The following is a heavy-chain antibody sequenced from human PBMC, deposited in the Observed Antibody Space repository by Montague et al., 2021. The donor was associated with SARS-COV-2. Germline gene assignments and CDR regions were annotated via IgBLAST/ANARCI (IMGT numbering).Heavy chain of an antibody. CDR2: TYWNDDK. CDR3: ARVSSSWSQDYYYYMDV. J-gene: IGHJ6*03. D-gene: IGHD6-13*01. V-gene: IGHV2-5*01. CDR1: GFSLSTSGVG. Sequence: PALVKPTQTLTLTCSFSGFSLSTSGVGVGWIRQPPGKALECLALTYWNDDKRYSPSLKSRLTVTKDTSRNQVVLTMTNMDPVDTATYYCARVSSSWSQDYYYYMDVWGKGTTVTVSS.